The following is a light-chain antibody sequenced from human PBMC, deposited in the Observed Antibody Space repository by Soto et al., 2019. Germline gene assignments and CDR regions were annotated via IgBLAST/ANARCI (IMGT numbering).Light chain of an antibody. CDR2: GAS. CDR3: QQRSYPIT. CDR1: QSVSSSY. Sequence: ESVLTQSPGTLSLSPGERATLSCRASQSVSSSYLAWYQQKPGQAPRLLIYGASSRATGIPDRFSVSGSGTDFTLTISRLEPEDFAVYYCQQRSYPITFGQGTRLEIK. V-gene: IGKV3-20*01. J-gene: IGKJ5*01.